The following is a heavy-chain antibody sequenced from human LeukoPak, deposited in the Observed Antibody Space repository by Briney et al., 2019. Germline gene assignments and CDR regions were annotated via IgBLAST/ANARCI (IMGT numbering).Heavy chain of an antibody. D-gene: IGHD1-1*01. CDR2: IFHTGTT. V-gene: IGHV4-31*11. CDR1: VDSISSSGHY. Sequence: PSETLSLTCAVSVDSISSSGHYWSWIRQRPGNGLEWIGYIFHTGTTYYNPSLKSRVTISVDTSKSHFSLKLSSVTAADTAVYYCARSPGIWNEYGRLEYWGQGALVTVSS. CDR3: ARSPGIWNEYGRLEY. J-gene: IGHJ4*02.